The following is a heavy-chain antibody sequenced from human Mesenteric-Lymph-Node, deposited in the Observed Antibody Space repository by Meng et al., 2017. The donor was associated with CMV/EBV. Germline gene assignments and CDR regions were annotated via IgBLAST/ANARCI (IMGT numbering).Heavy chain of an antibody. D-gene: IGHD1-1*01. J-gene: IGHJ4*02. CDR1: GYTFTGYS. V-gene: IGHV1-2*02. CDR3: AKVRGGYSFDY. CDR2: INPNSGST. Sequence: ASVKVSCKASGYTFTGYSIHWVRQAPGQGLEWMGWINPNSGSTSYAQRFQGRATLTRDTSISTAYMELNRLRSDDTAVYFCAKVRGGYSFDYWGQGALVTVSS.